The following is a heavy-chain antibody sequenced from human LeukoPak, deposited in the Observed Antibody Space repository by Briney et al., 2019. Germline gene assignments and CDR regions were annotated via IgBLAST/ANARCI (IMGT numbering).Heavy chain of an antibody. CDR1: GFTFSTYS. D-gene: IGHD6-13*01. CDR3: ARVGSAGSSWESFDY. CDR2: IRGGGENT. J-gene: IGHJ4*02. Sequence: GGSLRLSCAASGFTFSTYSMSWVRQAPGKGLEWVSAIRGGGENTYYADSVKGRFTISRDNSKNTLYLQMNSLRAEDTAVYYCARVGSAGSSWESFDYWGQGTLVTVSS. V-gene: IGHV3-23*01.